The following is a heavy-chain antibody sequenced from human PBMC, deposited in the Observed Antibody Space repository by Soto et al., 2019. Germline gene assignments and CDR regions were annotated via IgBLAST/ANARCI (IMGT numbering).Heavy chain of an antibody. J-gene: IGHJ4*02. CDR3: ARTLFCRGGSFCLDDNKKDY. V-gene: IGHV1-18*01. Sequence: GASAKVSCKASRYTFTSYGISLLQQATEKGLEWMGWISAYNGNTNYAQKLQGRVTMTTDTSTSTAYMELRSLRYDDTAVYYCARTLFCRGGSFCLDDNKKDYWGQGTLVTSPQ. CDR1: RYTFTSYG. D-gene: IGHD2-15*01. CDR2: ISAYNGNT.